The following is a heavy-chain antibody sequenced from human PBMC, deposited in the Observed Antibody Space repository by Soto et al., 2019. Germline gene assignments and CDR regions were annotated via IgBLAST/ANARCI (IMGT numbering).Heavy chain of an antibody. CDR1: GFTFSSYS. V-gene: IGHV3-21*01. J-gene: IGHJ4*02. D-gene: IGHD2-2*01. Sequence: VSLRLSCAASGFTFSSYSMNWVRQAPGKGLEWVSSISSSSRYIYYADSVKGRFTISRDNAKNSLYLQMNSLRAEDTAVYYCARDISPLVVPAARNCGQVTLVTVSS. CDR2: ISSSSRYI. CDR3: ARDISPLVVPAARN.